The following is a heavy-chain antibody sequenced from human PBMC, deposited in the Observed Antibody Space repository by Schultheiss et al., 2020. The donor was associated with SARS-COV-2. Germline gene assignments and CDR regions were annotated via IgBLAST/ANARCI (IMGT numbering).Heavy chain of an antibody. D-gene: IGHD3-10*01. V-gene: IGHV4-59*01. Sequence: SETLSLTCTVSGGSISSYYWSWIRQPPGKGLEWIGYIYYSGSTYYNPSLKSRVTISVDTSKNQFSLKLSSVTAADTAVYYCAKDGPWFGEGFHYWGQGTLVTVSS. CDR1: GGSISSYY. J-gene: IGHJ4*02. CDR2: IYYSGST. CDR3: AKDGPWFGEGFHY.